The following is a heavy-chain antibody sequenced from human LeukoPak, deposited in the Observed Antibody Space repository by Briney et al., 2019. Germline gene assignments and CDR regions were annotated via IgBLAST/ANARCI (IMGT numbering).Heavy chain of an antibody. CDR2: IIPIFGIA. CDR3: ARRDRTGNAFDI. D-gene: IGHD1-1*01. J-gene: IGHJ3*02. Sequence: ASVKVSCKASGGTFSSYAISWVRQAPAQGLEWMGRIIPIFGIANYAQKFQGRVTITADKSTSTAYKEQSSLRSEDTAVYHCARRDRTGNAFDIWGQGTMVTVSS. CDR1: GGTFSSYA. V-gene: IGHV1-69*04.